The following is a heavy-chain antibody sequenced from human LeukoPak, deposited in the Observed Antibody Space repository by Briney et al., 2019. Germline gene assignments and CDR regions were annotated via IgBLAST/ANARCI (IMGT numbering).Heavy chain of an antibody. CDR2: INQGGSEK. CDR1: GFTFSTYW. D-gene: IGHD3-16*01. Sequence: GGSLRLSCAASGFTFSTYWMSWVRQAPGKGLEWVANINQGGSEKYYVDSGKGRFTISRDNAKNSLYLQMNSLRAEDTAVYYCARKAYDYVSYFDYWGQGTLVTVSS. J-gene: IGHJ4*02. CDR3: ARKAYDYVSYFDY. V-gene: IGHV3-7*01.